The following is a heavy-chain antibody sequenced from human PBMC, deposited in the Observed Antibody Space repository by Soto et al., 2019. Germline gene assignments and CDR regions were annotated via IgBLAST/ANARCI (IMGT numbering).Heavy chain of an antibody. D-gene: IGHD1-1*01. V-gene: IGHV4-4*07. Sequence: SATLSHTCNVPGASIPPYYWSWSRQPAGKGLEWIGRLYTSGSTNYNPSLKSRVTMSRDTSKNQFSLRLSSLTAADTAVYYRVIYSVATETPYEYFAGLDVWG. CDR2: LYTSGST. CDR3: VIYSVATETPYEYFAGLDV. J-gene: IGHJ6*02. CDR1: GASIPPYY.